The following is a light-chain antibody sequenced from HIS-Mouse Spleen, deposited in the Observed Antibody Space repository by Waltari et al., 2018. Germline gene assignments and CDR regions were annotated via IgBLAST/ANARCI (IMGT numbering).Light chain of an antibody. CDR3: QQYDNLPIT. J-gene: IGKJ4*01. V-gene: IGKV1-33*01. CDR2: DAS. Sequence: DIQMTQSPSSLSASVGDRVTITCQESQDISNYLNWYQQKPGKAPKLLIYDASNLETGVPSRFSGSGSGTDFTFTISSLQPEDIATYYCQQYDNLPITFGGGTKVEIK. CDR1: QDISNY.